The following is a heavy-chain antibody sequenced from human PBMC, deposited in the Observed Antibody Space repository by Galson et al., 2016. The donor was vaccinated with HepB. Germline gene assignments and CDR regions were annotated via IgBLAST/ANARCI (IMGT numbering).Heavy chain of an antibody. V-gene: IGHV3-13*01. J-gene: IGHJ6*02. CDR2: IHNVGDT. D-gene: IGHD1-26*01. CDR1: GFTLKKND. Sequence: SLRLSCAASGFTLKKNDMHWVRQAPGKGLQWVSTIHNVGDTFYASSMKGRITISRDIVENTMSLQIKNLTAGDTAVYYCTRGEDYYYNGMDVWGQGTLVTVSS. CDR3: TRGEDYYYNGMDV.